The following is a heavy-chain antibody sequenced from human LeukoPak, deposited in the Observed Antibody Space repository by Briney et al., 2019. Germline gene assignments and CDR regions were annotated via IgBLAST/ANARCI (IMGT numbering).Heavy chain of an antibody. J-gene: IGHJ5*02. Sequence: SETLSLTCIVSGGSISSSSYYWGWIRQPPGKWLEWIGSIYSSGSTYYNPSLKSRLTISVDTSKNQFSLKLSSVTAADTAVYYCARHGGYSSSVGSNWFDPWGQGTLVTVSS. CDR1: GGSISSSSYY. D-gene: IGHD6-6*01. V-gene: IGHV4-39*01. CDR3: ARHGGYSSSVGSNWFDP. CDR2: IYSSGST.